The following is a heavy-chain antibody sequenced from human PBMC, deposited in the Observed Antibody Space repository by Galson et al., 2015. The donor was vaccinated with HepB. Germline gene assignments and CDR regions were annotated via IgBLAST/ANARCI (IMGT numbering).Heavy chain of an antibody. Sequence: LSLTCTISGGSISNYYWSWIRQPAGKGLEWIGLISTSGSTIYNPSLKSRVTMSVDTSKNQFSLRLTSVTATDTAVYYCASVRASVSYWGQGTLVTVSP. D-gene: IGHD3-3*01. CDR1: GGSISNYY. J-gene: IGHJ4*02. V-gene: IGHV4-4*07. CDR3: ASVRASVSY. CDR2: ISTSGST.